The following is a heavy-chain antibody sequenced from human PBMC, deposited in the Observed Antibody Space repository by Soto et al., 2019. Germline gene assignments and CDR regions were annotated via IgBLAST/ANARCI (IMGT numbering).Heavy chain of an antibody. V-gene: IGHV3-11*05. CDR2: ISSSSSHT. CDR3: AREAVDTSIDY. J-gene: IGHJ4*02. D-gene: IGHD5-18*01. CDR1: GFTFSDYY. Sequence: QVQLVESGGGLVKPGGSLRLSCAASGFTFSDYYMTWIRQAPGKGLEWVSYISSSSSHTKYADSVEGRFTISRDNAKNSLYLQMNSLRAEDTAVFYFAREAVDTSIDYWGQGTLVTVSS.